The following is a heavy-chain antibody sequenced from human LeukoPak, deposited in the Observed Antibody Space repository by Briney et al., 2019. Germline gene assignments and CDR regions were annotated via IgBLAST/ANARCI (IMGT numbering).Heavy chain of an antibody. J-gene: IGHJ4*02. CDR2: ISYDGSNK. CDR3: ARDLLLWFGELSDIGY. V-gene: IGHV3-30-3*01. Sequence: GGSLRLSCAASGFTFSSYAMHWVRQAPGKGLEWVAVISYDGSNKYYADSVKGRFTISRDNSKNTLYLQMNSLRAEDTAVYYCARDLLLWFGELSDIGYWGQGTLVTVSS. CDR1: GFTFSSYA. D-gene: IGHD3-10*01.